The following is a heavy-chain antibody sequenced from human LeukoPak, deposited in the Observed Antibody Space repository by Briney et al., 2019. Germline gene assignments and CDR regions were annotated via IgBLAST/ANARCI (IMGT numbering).Heavy chain of an antibody. CDR2: IYYSGST. CDR3: ARISYYGSGSYYKDYYYYMDV. D-gene: IGHD3-10*01. J-gene: IGHJ6*03. Sequence: SETLSLTCSVSGGSIVTSSYYWGWIRQPPGKGLEWIGTIYYSGSTYYNPSLKSRVTISVDTSKNQFSLRLSSVTAADTAVYYCARISYYGSGSYYKDYYYYMDVWGKGTTVTVSS. CDR1: GGSIVTSSYY. V-gene: IGHV4-39*01.